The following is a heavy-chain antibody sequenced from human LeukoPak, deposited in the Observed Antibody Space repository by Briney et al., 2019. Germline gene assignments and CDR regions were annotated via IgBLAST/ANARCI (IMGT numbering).Heavy chain of an antibody. J-gene: IGHJ4*02. CDR2: IKQDGSEK. Sequence: GGSLRLSCAASGLTFSSYWMSWVRQAPGKGLEWVANIKQDGSEKYYVDSVKGRFTISRDNAKNSLYLQMNSLRAEDTAVYYCARERWKQQLAYFDYWGQGTLVTVSS. D-gene: IGHD6-13*01. CDR3: ARERWKQQLAYFDY. CDR1: GLTFSSYW. V-gene: IGHV3-7*01.